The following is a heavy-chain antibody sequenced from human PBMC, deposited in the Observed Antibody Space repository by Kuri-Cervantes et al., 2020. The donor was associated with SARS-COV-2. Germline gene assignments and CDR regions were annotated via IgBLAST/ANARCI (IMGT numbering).Heavy chain of an antibody. V-gene: IGHV5-51*01. CDR1: GYSFTSYW. D-gene: IGHD3-22*01. J-gene: IGHJ4*02. Sequence: GESLKISCKGSGYSFTSYWIGWVRQMPGKGLEWMGSIYPGDSDTRYSPSLQGHATISADKSINTAYLQWSSLEASDTAMYYCARRGHYDSSGYTFDSWGQGTLVTVSS. CDR2: IYPGDSDT. CDR3: ARRGHYDSSGYTFDS.